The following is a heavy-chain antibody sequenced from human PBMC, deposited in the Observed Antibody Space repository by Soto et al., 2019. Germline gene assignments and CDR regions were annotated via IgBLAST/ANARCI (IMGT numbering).Heavy chain of an antibody. V-gene: IGHV3-53*01. D-gene: IGHD1-1*01. CDR3: AAWHEREHAYDV. CDR2: LYDVDGS. Sequence: DVQLVESGGGLIQPGESLRLSCVAFGLTISGKKYVAWVRQAPGKGLEWVSALYDVDGSFYADSVKGRFTTSSGSSKTALYLQMTDLRPYDQSVYYCAAWHEREHAYDVWCHGTTVTVSS. J-gene: IGHJ3*01. CDR1: GLTISGKKY.